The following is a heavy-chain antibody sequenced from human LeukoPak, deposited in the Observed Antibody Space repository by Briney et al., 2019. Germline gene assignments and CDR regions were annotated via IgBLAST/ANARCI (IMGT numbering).Heavy chain of an antibody. J-gene: IGHJ4*02. Sequence: ASVKVSCKASGYTFTSYGISWVRQAPGQGLEWMGWISAYNGNTNYAQKLQGRVTMTTDTSTSTAYMELRSLRSDDTALYYCARDKRSYSSGWAFDYWGQGTLVTVSS. CDR1: GYTFTSYG. CDR2: ISAYNGNT. D-gene: IGHD6-19*01. V-gene: IGHV1-18*01. CDR3: ARDKRSYSSGWAFDY.